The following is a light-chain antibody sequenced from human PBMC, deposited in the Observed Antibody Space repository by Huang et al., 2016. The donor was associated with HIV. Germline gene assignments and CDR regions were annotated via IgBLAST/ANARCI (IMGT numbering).Light chain of an antibody. CDR3: QQYYSSPQT. J-gene: IGKJ1*01. Sequence: DIIMTQSPDSLAVSSGERAPLNCRSSQSVYSRSTSKDYMAWFQQKPGQPPRLLLFWASTREAGVPDRFSGSGSGTHFTLTIANLEAEDAAIYYCQQYYSSPQTFGQGTRVEVK. CDR2: WAS. V-gene: IGKV4-1*01. CDR1: QSVYSRSTSKDY.